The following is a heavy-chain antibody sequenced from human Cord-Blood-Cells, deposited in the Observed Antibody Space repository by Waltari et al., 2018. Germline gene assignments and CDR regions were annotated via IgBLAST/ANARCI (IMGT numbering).Heavy chain of an antibody. CDR2: IYHSGST. J-gene: IGHJ2*01. CDR1: GYSISSGYY. CDR3: AREQQLVDWYFDL. Sequence: QVQLQESGPGLVKPSETLSLTCTVSGYSISSGYYWGWIRQPPGKGLEWIGSIYHSGSTYYNPSLKSRVTISVDTSKNQFSLKLSSVTAADTAVYYCAREQQLVDWYFDLWGRGTLVTVSS. D-gene: IGHD6-13*01. V-gene: IGHV4-38-2*02.